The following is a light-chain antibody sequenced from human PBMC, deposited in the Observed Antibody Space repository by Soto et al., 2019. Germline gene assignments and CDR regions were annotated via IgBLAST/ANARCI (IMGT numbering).Light chain of an antibody. CDR2: GAS. Sequence: EIVLTQSPGTLSLSPGERATLSCRASQSVNSNFLGWYQQKPGQPPRLLIYGASSRATGIPDRFSGSGSGTDFTLIISRLEPEDFAVYYCQQYSSSPFTFVPGTKVD. V-gene: IGKV3-20*01. CDR1: QSVNSNF. CDR3: QQYSSSPFT. J-gene: IGKJ3*01.